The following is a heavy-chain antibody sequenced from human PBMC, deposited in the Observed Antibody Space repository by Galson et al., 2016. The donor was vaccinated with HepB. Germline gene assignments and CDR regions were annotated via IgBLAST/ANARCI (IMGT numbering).Heavy chain of an antibody. V-gene: IGHV1-69*06. Sequence: SVKVSCKASGVALRNLAINWVRQAPGQGLEWMGGIVPIIGTGNYAQKFQDRLTIVADKSTSTNYMELRSLRSEDTAVYYCTREGDGAYFDYWGQGTPVSVSS. D-gene: IGHD3-16*01. J-gene: IGHJ4*02. CDR2: IVPIIGTG. CDR1: GVALRNLA. CDR3: TREGDGAYFDY.